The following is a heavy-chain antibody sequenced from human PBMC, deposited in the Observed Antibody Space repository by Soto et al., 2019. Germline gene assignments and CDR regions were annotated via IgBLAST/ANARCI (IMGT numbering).Heavy chain of an antibody. V-gene: IGHV4-4*07. Sequence: SETLSLTCTVSGGSISSYYWSWIRQPAGKGLEWIGRIYTSGSTNYNPSLKSRVTMSVDTSKNQFSLKLSSVTAADTAVYYCARDSSSVDDCYDSSGYPYYFDYWGQGTLVTVSS. J-gene: IGHJ4*02. D-gene: IGHD3-22*01. CDR1: GGSISSYY. CDR3: ARDSSSVDDCYDSSGYPYYFDY. CDR2: IYTSGST.